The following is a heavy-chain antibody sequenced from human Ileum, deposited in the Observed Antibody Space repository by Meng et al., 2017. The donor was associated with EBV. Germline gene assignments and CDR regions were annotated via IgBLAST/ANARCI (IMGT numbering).Heavy chain of an antibody. CDR2: IFYSGST. J-gene: IGHJ4*02. V-gene: IGHV4-39*07. D-gene: IGHD5-24*01. CDR1: GASISSSAYY. CDR3: ARHSGYNQGY. Sequence: LQESGPGLLKPSETLSLTCHCSGASISSSAYYWGWIRQPPGRGLEWIGNIFYSGSTYYNLSLKSRVTLSLDASKNHFSLKMNSVTAADTALYYCARHSGYNQGYWGQGTLVTVSS.